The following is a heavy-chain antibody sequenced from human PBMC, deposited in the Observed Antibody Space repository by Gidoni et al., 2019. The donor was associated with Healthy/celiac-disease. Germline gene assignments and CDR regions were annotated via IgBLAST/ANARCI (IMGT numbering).Heavy chain of an antibody. CDR2: IDWDDDK. J-gene: IGHJ4*02. CDR1: GFSLSTSGMR. CDR3: ARTHYYGSGSVDFDY. Sequence: QVTLKESGPALVKPTQTLTLPCPFSGFSLSTSGMRVRWIRQPPGKALEWLARIDWDDDKFYSTSLKTRLTISKDTSKNQVVLTMTNMDPVDTATYYCARTHYYGSGSVDFDYWGQGTLVTVSS. D-gene: IGHD3-10*01. V-gene: IGHV2-70*04.